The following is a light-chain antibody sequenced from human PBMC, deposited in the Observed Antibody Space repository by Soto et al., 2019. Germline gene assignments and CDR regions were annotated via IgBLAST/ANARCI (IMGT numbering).Light chain of an antibody. CDR2: GNS. Sequence: QSVLTQPPSVSGAPGQRVTISCTGSSSNIGAGYDVHWYQQLPGTAPKLLIYGNSNRPSGVPDRFSGSKSGTSASLAITGLQADDEADYYCQSYDSSLSVSVFGGGTKVTVL. J-gene: IGLJ2*01. CDR3: QSYDSSLSVSV. CDR1: SSNIGAGYD. V-gene: IGLV1-40*01.